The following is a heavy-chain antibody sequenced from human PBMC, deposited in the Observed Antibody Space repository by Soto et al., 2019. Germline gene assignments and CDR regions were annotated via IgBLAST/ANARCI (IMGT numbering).Heavy chain of an antibody. CDR1: GGSFSGYD. CDR3: ARARGGIAVAGTSGRRTFDY. CDR2: INHSGST. D-gene: IGHD6-19*01. J-gene: IGHJ4*02. Sequence: SETLSLTCAVYGGSFSGYDGSWILQPPGKGLEWIGEINHSGSTNYNPSLKSRVTISVDTSKNQFSLKLSSVTAADTAVYYCARARGGIAVAGTSGRRTFDYWGQGTLVTVSS. V-gene: IGHV4-34*01.